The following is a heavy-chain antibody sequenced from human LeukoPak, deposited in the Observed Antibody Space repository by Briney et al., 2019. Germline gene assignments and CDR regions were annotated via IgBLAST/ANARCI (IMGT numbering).Heavy chain of an antibody. Sequence: LGASVKLSCKASGYTFTSSGISWVRQAPGQGLEWMGWIDAYNGNTNYAQKLQGRVTMTTDTSTTTAYMELRSLRLDDTAVYYCARAGSYYYRDVWGKGTTVTVSS. V-gene: IGHV1-18*01. CDR1: GYTFTSSG. D-gene: IGHD1-1*01. CDR3: ARAGSYYYRDV. J-gene: IGHJ6*03. CDR2: IDAYNGNT.